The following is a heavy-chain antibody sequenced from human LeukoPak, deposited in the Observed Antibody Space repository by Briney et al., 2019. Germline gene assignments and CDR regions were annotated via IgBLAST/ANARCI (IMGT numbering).Heavy chain of an antibody. D-gene: IGHD6-19*01. J-gene: IGHJ4*02. CDR3: ARVGIGWYSFDY. CDR2: ISSSSSYI. Sequence: GGSLRLSCAASGFTFSSYSMNWVRQAPGKGLEWVSSISSSSSYIYYADSVKGRFTISRDNAKNSLYLQMNSLRAEDTAVYYCARVGIGWYSFDYWGQGTLVTVSS. V-gene: IGHV3-21*01. CDR1: GFTFSSYS.